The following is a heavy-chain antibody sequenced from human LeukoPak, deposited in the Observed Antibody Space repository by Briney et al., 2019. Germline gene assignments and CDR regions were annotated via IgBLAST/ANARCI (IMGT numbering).Heavy chain of an antibody. CDR1: GFTFSSYA. D-gene: IGHD3-3*01. J-gene: IGHJ4*02. Sequence: GGSLRLSCAASGFTFSSYAMHWVRQAPGKGLEWVAVISYDGSNKYYADSVKGRFTISRDNSKNTLYLQMNSLRAEDTAVYYCARGDDLRDFDYWGQGTLVTVSS. CDR2: ISYDGSNK. CDR3: ARGDDLRDFDY. V-gene: IGHV3-30-3*01.